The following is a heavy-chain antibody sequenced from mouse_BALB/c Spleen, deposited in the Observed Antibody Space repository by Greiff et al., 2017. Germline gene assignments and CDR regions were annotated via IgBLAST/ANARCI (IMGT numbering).Heavy chain of an antibody. CDR1: GYTFTDYN. CDR3: ARAYYGNYWFAY. Sequence: EVQLQQSGPELVKPGASVKISCKASGYTFTDYNMHWVKQSHGKSLEWIGYIYPYNGGTGYNQKFKSKATLTVDTSSSTAYMQLSSLTSEDTAVYFCARAYYGNYWFAYWGQGTLVTVSA. D-gene: IGHD2-10*01. CDR2: IYPYNGGT. V-gene: IGHV1S29*02. J-gene: IGHJ3*01.